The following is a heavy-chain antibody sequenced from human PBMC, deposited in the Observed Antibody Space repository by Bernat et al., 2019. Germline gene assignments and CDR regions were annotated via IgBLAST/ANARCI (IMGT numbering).Heavy chain of an antibody. D-gene: IGHD4-17*01. CDR1: GFTFSSYA. Sequence: QVQLVESGGGVVQPGRSLRLSCAASGFTFSSYAIHWVRQAPGKGLEWVADITYDGSYKYYADSVKGRFTISRDNSKNTLYLQMNSLRAEDTAVYYCASDGDYGYWGQGTLVTVSS. J-gene: IGHJ4*02. CDR3: ASDGDYGY. CDR2: ITYDGSYK. V-gene: IGHV3-30*04.